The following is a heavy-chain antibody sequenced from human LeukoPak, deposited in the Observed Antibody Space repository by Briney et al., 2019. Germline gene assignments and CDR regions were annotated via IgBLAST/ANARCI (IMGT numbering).Heavy chain of an antibody. CDR1: GYTFSNYG. V-gene: IGHV1-18*01. CDR3: ARDRWSSSSSEGTFDI. Sequence: ASAKVSCKASGYTFSNYGISWVRQAPGQGLEWMGWISVYNGNTVYAQKLRGRVTMTTDTSTSTAYMELRSLRSDDTAVYYCARDRWSSSSSEGTFDIWGQGTMVIVSS. J-gene: IGHJ3*02. CDR2: ISVYNGNT. D-gene: IGHD6-6*01.